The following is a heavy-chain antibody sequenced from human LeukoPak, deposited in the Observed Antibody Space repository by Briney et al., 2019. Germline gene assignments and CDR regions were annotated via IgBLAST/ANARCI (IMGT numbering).Heavy chain of an antibody. V-gene: IGHV3-30*01. J-gene: IGHJ4*02. CDR1: GFTFSSYA. CDR3: ARSYLLRSAFDY. CDR2: ISYDGSNK. Sequence: PGGSLRLSCAASGFTFSSYAMHWVRQAPGKGLEWVAVISYDGSNKYYADSVKGRFTISRDNSKNTLYLQMNSLRAEDTAVYYCARSYLLRSAFDYWGQGTLVTVSS.